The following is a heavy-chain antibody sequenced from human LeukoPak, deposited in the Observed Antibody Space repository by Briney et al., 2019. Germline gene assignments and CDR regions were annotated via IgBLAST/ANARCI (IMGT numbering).Heavy chain of an antibody. CDR2: VSPGGYI. CDR1: GVSFNAYY. D-gene: IGHD2-8*02. CDR3: ARIRCGHTGDICYNH. J-gene: IGHJ5*02. Sequence: SETLSLTCTVSGVSFNAYYWSWIRQSPGKGLEWIGEVSPGGYIKYNPSLKSRGTISVDTSESQLSLRLSSVTAADTAMYYCARIRCGHTGDICYNHWAQGTLVTVSS. V-gene: IGHV4-34*01.